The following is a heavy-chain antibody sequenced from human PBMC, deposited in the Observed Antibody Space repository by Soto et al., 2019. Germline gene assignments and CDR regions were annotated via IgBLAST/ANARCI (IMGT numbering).Heavy chain of an antibody. D-gene: IGHD3-22*01. J-gene: IGHJ4*02. CDR3: ARVRREYDNSGPVDY. CDR1: GGSISRIYYS. CDR2: IYYGGST. V-gene: IGHV4-30-2*01. Sequence: SETLSLTCAVSGGSISRIYYSWNWIRQPPGKGLEWIGYIYYGGSTYYNPSLQSRVTMSVDRSRNQFSLKLNSVTAADTAVYYCARVRREYDNSGPVDYWGQGTLVTVSS.